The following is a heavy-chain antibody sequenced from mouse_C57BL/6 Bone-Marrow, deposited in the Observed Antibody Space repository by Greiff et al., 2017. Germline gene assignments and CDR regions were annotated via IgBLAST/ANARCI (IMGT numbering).Heavy chain of an antibody. Sequence: VQLQQSGAELVRPGTSVKMSCKASGYTFTNYWIGWAKQRPGHGLEWIGDIYPGGGYTNYNEKFKGKATLTADKSSSTAYMQCSSLTSEDSALYYCARGRYAYAMDYWGQGTPVTGSS. V-gene: IGHV1-63*01. CDR2: IYPGGGYT. CDR3: ARGRYAYAMDY. CDR1: GYTFTNYW. J-gene: IGHJ4*01. D-gene: IGHD2-12*01.